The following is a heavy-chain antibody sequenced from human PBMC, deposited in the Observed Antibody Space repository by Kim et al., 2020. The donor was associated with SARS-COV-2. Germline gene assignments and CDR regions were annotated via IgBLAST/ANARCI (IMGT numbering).Heavy chain of an antibody. V-gene: IGHV3-9*01. J-gene: IGHJ6*02. CDR3: AKDIYSRHAWGRSSSWHGKYYYYGMDV. CDR1: GFTFDDYA. Sequence: GGSLRLSCAASGFTFDDYAMHWVRQAPGKGLEWVSGISWNSGSIGYADSVKGRFTISRDNAKNSLYLQMNSLRAEDTVLYYCAKDIYSRHAWGRSSSWHGKYYYYGMDVWGQGTTVTVSS. CDR2: ISWNSGSI. D-gene: IGHD6-13*01.